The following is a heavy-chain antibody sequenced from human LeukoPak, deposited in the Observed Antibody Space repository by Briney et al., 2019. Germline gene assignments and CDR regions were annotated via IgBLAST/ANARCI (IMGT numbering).Heavy chain of an antibody. Sequence: GASLRLSCAASGFAFSSYAMSWVRQAPGKGLEWVSAISCSGVSTYYADSVKGRFTISRDNSKNTLYLQMNSLRAEDTAVYYCAKGAWASRYYYDSSGYYYSFDYWGQGTLVTVSS. CDR1: GFAFSSYA. J-gene: IGHJ4*02. D-gene: IGHD3-22*01. CDR3: AKGAWASRYYYDSSGYYYSFDY. CDR2: ISCSGVST. V-gene: IGHV3-23*01.